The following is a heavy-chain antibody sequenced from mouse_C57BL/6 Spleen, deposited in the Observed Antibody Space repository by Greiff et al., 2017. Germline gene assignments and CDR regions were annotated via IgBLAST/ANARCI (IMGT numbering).Heavy chain of an antibody. CDR1: GYTFTDYN. V-gene: IGHV1-22*01. CDR2: ISPNSGGT. CDR3: ARGCYDYDGYYAMDY. Sequence: EVQLQQSGPELVKPGASVKLSCTASGYTFTDYNMPWVKQSHGTSLEWIGYISPNSGGTSYNQKFHGQATLTVNKSSSTVYMELRSLKSEDSAVYYSARGCYDYDGYYAMDYWGQGTSVTVSS. J-gene: IGHJ4*01. D-gene: IGHD2-4*01.